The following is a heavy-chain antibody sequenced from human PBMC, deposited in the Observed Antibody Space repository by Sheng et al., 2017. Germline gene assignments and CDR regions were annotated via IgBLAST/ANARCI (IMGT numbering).Heavy chain of an antibody. V-gene: IGHV3-13*01. CDR1: GFTLSKYD. Sequence: EVQLVESGGGLVQPGGSLRLSCAVSGFTLSKYDMYWVRQATGRRLEWVSAIGTAGDTYYLYSVKGRFTISRESAKSSLYLQMNSLGAGDTAVYYCVRGGIRVTGLDAFDIWGQGTMVTVSS. J-gene: IGHJ3*02. D-gene: IGHD6-19*01. CDR2: IGTAGDT. CDR3: VRGGIRVTGLDAFDI.